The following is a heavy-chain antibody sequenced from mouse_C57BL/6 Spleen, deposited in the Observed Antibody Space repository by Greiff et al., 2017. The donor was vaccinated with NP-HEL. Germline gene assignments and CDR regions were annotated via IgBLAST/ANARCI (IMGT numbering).Heavy chain of an antibody. J-gene: IGHJ4*01. D-gene: IGHD1-1*01. CDR2: IYPGSGST. CDR3: ARKNYGSSHYAMDY. Sequence: QVQLQQPGAELVKPGASVKMSCKASGYTFTSYWITWVKQRPGQGLEWIGDIYPGSGSTNYNEKFKSKATLTVDTSSSTAYMQLSSLTSEDSAVYYCARKNYGSSHYAMDYWGQGTSVTVSS. CDR1: GYTFTSYW. V-gene: IGHV1-55*01.